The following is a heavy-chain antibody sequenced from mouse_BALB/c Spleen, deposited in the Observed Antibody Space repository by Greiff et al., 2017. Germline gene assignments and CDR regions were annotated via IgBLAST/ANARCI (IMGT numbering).Heavy chain of an antibody. Sequence: EVKLMESGGGLVQPGGSRKLSCAASGFTFSSFGMHWVRQAPEKGLEWVAYISSGSSTIYYADTVKGRFTISRDNPKNTLFLQMTSLRSEDTAMYYCARARDGYYFYAMDYWGQGTSVTVSS. J-gene: IGHJ4*01. V-gene: IGHV5-17*02. CDR1: GFTFSSFG. D-gene: IGHD2-3*01. CDR3: ARARDGYYFYAMDY. CDR2: ISSGSSTI.